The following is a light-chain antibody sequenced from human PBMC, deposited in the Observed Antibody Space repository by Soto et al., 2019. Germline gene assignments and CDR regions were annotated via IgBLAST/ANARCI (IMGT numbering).Light chain of an antibody. J-gene: IGKJ4*01. CDR1: QSVSSY. CDR2: DAS. V-gene: IGKV3-11*01. Sequence: ETVLTQSPATLSLSPGGRATLSCRASQSVSSYLAWYQQKPGQAPRLLIYDASNRATGIPARFSGSGSGTDFTLTISSLEPADFAVYYCQQRSNWPLTFGGGTKVDIK. CDR3: QQRSNWPLT.